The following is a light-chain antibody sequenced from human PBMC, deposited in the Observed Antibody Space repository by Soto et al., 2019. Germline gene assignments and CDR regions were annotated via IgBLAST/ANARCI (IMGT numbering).Light chain of an antibody. V-gene: IGKV3-20*01. CDR3: QQYGSSPLT. CDR1: QSVSSSY. Sequence: EIVLTQSPGTLSLSPGERASLSCRASQSVSSSYLAWYQQKPGQAPRLLMYDASNRATGIPARFSGSGSGTDFTLTISSLEPEDFAVYYCQQYGSSPLTFGQGTKVDIK. CDR2: DAS. J-gene: IGKJ1*01.